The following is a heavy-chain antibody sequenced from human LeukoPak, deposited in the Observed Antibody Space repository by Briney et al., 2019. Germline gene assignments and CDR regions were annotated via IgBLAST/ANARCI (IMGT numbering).Heavy chain of an antibody. Sequence: SETLSLTCDVSGGSIRSYYWGWVRQPAGKGLEWIGRIYNTGTTNFNPSLKSRLTMSVDTSKNQFSLNLTSVTAADTAVYFCARQGYTAAYYFLDFWSPGTLVTVSS. D-gene: IGHD2/OR15-2a*01. J-gene: IGHJ4*02. CDR1: GGSIRSYY. CDR2: IYNTGTT. V-gene: IGHV4-4*07. CDR3: ARQGYTAAYYFLDF.